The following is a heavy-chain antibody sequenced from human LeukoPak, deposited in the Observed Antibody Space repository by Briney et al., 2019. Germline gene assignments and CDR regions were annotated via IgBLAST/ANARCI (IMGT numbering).Heavy chain of an antibody. CDR2: IKQDGSEK. CDR1: GLIFSNYW. V-gene: IGHV3-7*01. Sequence: PGGSLRLSCAASGLIFSNYWVTWARQAPGKGLEWVANIKQDGSEKYYADSVKGRFTISRDNSKNTLYLEMNSLRAEDMAVYYCAKDRGRRSYDAVDYWGQGTQVTVSS. CDR3: AKDRGRRSYDAVDY. D-gene: IGHD1-26*01. J-gene: IGHJ4*02.